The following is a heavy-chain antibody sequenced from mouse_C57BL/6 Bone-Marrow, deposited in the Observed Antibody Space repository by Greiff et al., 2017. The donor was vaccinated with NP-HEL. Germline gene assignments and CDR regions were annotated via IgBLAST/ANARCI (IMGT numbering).Heavy chain of an antibody. CDR2: IYPRSGNT. D-gene: IGHD3-3*01. Sequence: VKLMESGAELARPGASVKLSCKASGYTFTSYGISWVKQRTGQGLEWIGEIYPRSGNTSYTEKFKGKATLTAAKSSSTAYMELRSLTSEDSAVYFGAREVRALGLDYWGQGTSVTVAA. J-gene: IGHJ4*01. CDR3: AREVRALGLDY. V-gene: IGHV1-81*01. CDR1: GYTFTSYG.